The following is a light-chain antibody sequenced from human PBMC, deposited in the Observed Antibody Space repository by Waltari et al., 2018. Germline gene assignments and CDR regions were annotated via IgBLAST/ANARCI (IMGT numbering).Light chain of an antibody. J-gene: IGLJ1*01. CDR2: EVS. CDR3: CSYAGSSTW. Sequence: QSALTQPASVSGSPGQSITISCTGTSSDVGSYNLVSWYQQHPGKAPKLMIYEVSKRPSGVSNRFSGSKSGNTASLTISGLQAEDEADYYCCSYAGSSTWFGTGTKVTVL. V-gene: IGLV2-23*02. CDR1: SSDVGSYNL.